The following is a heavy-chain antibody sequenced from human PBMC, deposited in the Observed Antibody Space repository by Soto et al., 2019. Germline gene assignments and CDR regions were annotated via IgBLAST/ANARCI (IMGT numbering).Heavy chain of an antibody. J-gene: IGHJ4*02. CDR2: ISAYNGNT. V-gene: IGHV1-18*01. Sequence: ASVKVSCKASGYTFTSYGISWVRQAPGQGLEWMGWISAYNGNTNYAQKLQGRVTITRDTSASTAYMELSSLRSEDTAVYYCARDLPYGSGSYNYWGQGTLVTVSS. CDR3: ARDLPYGSGSYNY. CDR1: GYTFTSYG. D-gene: IGHD3-10*01.